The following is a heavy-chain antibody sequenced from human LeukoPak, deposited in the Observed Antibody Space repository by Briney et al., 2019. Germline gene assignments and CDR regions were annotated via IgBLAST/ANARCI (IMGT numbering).Heavy chain of an antibody. CDR1: GYTFTGYY. Sequence: ASVKVSCKASGYTFTGYYMHWVRQAPGQGLEWMGWINPNSGGTNYAQKFQGRVTMTRDTSISTAYMELSRLRSDDTAVYYCARAMVRGVIITVNDAFDIWGQGTMVTVSP. CDR2: INPNSGGT. CDR3: ARAMVRGVIITVNDAFDI. V-gene: IGHV1-2*02. J-gene: IGHJ3*02. D-gene: IGHD3-10*01.